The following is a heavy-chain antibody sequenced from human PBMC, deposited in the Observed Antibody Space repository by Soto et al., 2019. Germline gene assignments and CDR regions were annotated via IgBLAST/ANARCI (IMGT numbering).Heavy chain of an antibody. CDR1: GFTFSSFA. J-gene: IGHJ4*02. CDR3: AKTRQAPVGTHFFDL. CDR2: VSADGVSS. Sequence: GGSLRLSCEGSGFTFSSFAMGWVRQAPGKGLEWLSSVSADGVSSFSVDSVRGRFRVSRDNSKNTLFLQMRFLRVEDTAVYYCAKTRQAPVGTHFFDLWGQGTQVTVSS. V-gene: IGHV3-23*01.